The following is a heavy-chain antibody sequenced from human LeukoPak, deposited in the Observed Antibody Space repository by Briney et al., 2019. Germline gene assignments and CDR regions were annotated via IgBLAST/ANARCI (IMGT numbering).Heavy chain of an antibody. J-gene: IGHJ6*03. CDR3: ARLSPLTGAYYYMDV. V-gene: IGHV4-59*01. CDR2: IYYSGST. Sequence: SETLSLTCTVSGGSINSYYWGWIRQPPGKGLEWIGYIYYSGSTNYNPSLKSRVTISVDTSKNQFSLKLSSVTAADTAVYYCARLSPLTGAYYYMDVWGKGTTVTVSS. D-gene: IGHD7-27*01. CDR1: GGSINSYY.